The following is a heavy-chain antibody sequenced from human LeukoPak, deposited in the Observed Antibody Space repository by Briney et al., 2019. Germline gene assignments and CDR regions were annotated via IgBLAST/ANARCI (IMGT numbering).Heavy chain of an antibody. Sequence: SETLSPTCAVYGGSFSGYYWSWIRQPPGKGLEWIGEINHSGSTNYNPSLKSRVTISVDTSKNQFSLKLSSVTAADTAVYYCARGIRVAGKSFYYYYYYMDVWGKGTTVTVSS. D-gene: IGHD6-19*01. CDR3: ARGIRVAGKSFYYYYYYMDV. CDR2: INHSGST. J-gene: IGHJ6*03. V-gene: IGHV4-34*01. CDR1: GGSFSGYY.